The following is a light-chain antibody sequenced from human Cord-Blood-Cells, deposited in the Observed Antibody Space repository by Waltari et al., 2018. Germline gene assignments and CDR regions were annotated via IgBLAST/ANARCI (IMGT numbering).Light chain of an antibody. CDR1: SSDVGGYNY. J-gene: IGLJ1*01. Sequence: QSALTQPASVSGSPGQSITISCTGTSSDVGGYNYVSWYQQHPSKAPQLMIYVVSKRPSGVSNRFSGSKSGNTASLTISGLQAEDEADYYCSSYTSSSTYVFGTGTKVTVL. V-gene: IGLV2-14*01. CDR2: VVS. CDR3: SSYTSSSTYV.